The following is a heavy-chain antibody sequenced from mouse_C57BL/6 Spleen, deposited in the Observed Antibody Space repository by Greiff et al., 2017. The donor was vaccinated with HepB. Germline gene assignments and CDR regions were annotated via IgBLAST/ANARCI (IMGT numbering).Heavy chain of an antibody. Sequence: VQLQQSGAELARPGASVKLSCKASGYTFTSYGISWVKQRTGQGLEWIGEIYPRSGNTYYNEKFKGKATLTADKSSSTAYMELRSLTSEDAAVYFCGEEYQPGTGYYFDYWGQGTTLTVSS. CDR3: GEEYQPGTGYYFDY. CDR1: GYTFTSYG. D-gene: IGHD4-1*01. V-gene: IGHV1-81*01. CDR2: IYPRSGNT. J-gene: IGHJ2*01.